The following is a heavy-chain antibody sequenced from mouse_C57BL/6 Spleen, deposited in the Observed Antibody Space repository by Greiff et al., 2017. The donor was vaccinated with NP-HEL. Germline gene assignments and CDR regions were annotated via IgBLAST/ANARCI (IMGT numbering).Heavy chain of an antibody. Sequence: EVKLMESGGGLVQPGGSLSLSCAASGFTFTDYYMSWVRQPPGKALEWLGFIRNKANGYTTEYSASVKGRFTISRDNSQSILYLQMNALRAEDSATYYCARWDGNCDYWGQGTTLTVSS. J-gene: IGHJ2*01. D-gene: IGHD1-1*01. V-gene: IGHV7-3*01. CDR3: ARWDGNCDY. CDR2: IRNKANGYTT. CDR1: GFTFTDYY.